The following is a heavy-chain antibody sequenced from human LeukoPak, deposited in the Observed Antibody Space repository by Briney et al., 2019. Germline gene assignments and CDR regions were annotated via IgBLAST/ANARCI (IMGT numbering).Heavy chain of an antibody. CDR3: ARVVVRSTAMVTRGYYFDY. J-gene: IGHJ4*02. Sequence: PSETLSLTCAVYGGSFSGYYWSWIRQPPGKGLEWIGEINHSGSTNYNPSLKSRVTISVDTSKNQFSLKLSSVTAADTAVYYCARVVVRSTAMVTRGYYFDYWGQGTLVTVSS. CDR2: INHSGST. V-gene: IGHV4-34*01. D-gene: IGHD5-18*01. CDR1: GGSFSGYY.